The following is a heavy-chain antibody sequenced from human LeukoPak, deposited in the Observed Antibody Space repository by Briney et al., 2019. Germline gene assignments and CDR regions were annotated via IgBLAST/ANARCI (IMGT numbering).Heavy chain of an antibody. J-gene: IGHJ6*02. CDR2: IFHSGST. V-gene: IGHV4-38-2*01. Sequence: SETLSLTCAVSGYSISSGYYWGWIRQPPGKGLEWIGSIFHSGSTYYNPSLKSRVNMSVDTSKNQFSLKLSSVTAADTAVYYCARADIVVVPAAPAVYGMDVWGQGTTVTVSS. D-gene: IGHD2-2*01. CDR1: GYSISSGYY. CDR3: ARADIVVVPAAPAVYGMDV.